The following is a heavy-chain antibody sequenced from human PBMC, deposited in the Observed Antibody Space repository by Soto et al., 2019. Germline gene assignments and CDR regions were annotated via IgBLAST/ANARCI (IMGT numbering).Heavy chain of an antibody. CDR3: AREGGIKNDS. CDR1: GFTFSSYS. Sequence: EVQLVESGGGLVQPGGSLRLSCAASGFTFSSYSMNWVRQAPGKGLEWLSYISSSSSTIYYADSVKGRFTISRDNAKNSLDLRMNSLRDEDTAVYFCAREGGIKNDSWGQGTLVTVSS. CDR2: ISSSSSTI. D-gene: IGHD3-10*01. J-gene: IGHJ4*02. V-gene: IGHV3-48*02.